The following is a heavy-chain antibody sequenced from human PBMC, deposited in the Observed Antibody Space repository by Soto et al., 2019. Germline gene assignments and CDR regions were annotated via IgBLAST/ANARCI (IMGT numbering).Heavy chain of an antibody. Sequence: SETLSLTCTVSGGSISSGGYYWSWIRQHPGKGLEWIGYIYYSGSTYYNPSLKSRVTISVDTSKNQFSLKLSSVTAADTAVYCCARGPGSWKGYYYYGMDVWGQGTTVTVSS. CDR3: ARGPGSWKGYYYYGMDV. V-gene: IGHV4-31*03. CDR1: GGSISSGGYY. CDR2: IYYSGST. J-gene: IGHJ6*02. D-gene: IGHD6-13*01.